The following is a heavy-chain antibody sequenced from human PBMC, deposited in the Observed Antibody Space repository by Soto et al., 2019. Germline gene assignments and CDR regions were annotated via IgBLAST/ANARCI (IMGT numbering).Heavy chain of an antibody. CDR3: ARDLQQLELPYNWFDP. D-gene: IGHD6-13*01. CDR1: GYTFTSYG. Sequence: QVQLVQSGAEVKKPGASVKVSCKASGYTFTSYGISWVRQAPGQGLEWMGWISAYNGNTNYAQKLQGRVTMTTDTSTSTDYMELRSLRSDDTAVYYCARDLQQLELPYNWFDPWGQGTLVTVSS. CDR2: ISAYNGNT. V-gene: IGHV1-18*01. J-gene: IGHJ5*02.